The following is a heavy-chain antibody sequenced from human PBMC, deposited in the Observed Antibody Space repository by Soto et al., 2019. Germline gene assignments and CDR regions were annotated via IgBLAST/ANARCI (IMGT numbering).Heavy chain of an antibody. J-gene: IGHJ3*02. CDR1: GGSISSSSYY. V-gene: IGHV4-39*02. D-gene: IGHD3-3*01. Sequence: PSETLSLTCTVSGGSISSSSYYWGWIRQPPGKGLEWIGSIYYSGSTYYNPSLESRVTISVDTSKNQFSLKLSSVTAADTAVYYCARDDAIFGVVHAFDIWGQGTMVTVSS. CDR3: ARDDAIFGVVHAFDI. CDR2: IYYSGST.